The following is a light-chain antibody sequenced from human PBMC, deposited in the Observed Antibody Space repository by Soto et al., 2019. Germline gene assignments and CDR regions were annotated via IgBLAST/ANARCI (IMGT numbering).Light chain of an antibody. Sequence: DIQMTQSPSSVSASVGDRVTITCRASQGIGTWVAWYQQKPGKAPKLLIYAASSLRSGVPSRFSGSGSGTDFTLTISSLQPEDFATYSCLQANSFPYTFGQGTKLEIK. CDR3: LQANSFPYT. J-gene: IGKJ2*01. CDR2: AAS. V-gene: IGKV1-12*01. CDR1: QGIGTW.